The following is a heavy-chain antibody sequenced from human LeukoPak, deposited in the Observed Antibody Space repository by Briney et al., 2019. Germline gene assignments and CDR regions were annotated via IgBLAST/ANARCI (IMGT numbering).Heavy chain of an antibody. CDR2: INPNSGGT. CDR3: ARDVGYCSGGSCYRNWFDP. J-gene: IGHJ5*02. V-gene: IGHV1-2*02. D-gene: IGHD2-15*01. Sequence: ASVKVSCKASGYTFTGYYMHWVRQAPGQGLEWMGWINPNSGGTNYAQKFQGRVTMTRDTSISTAYMELSRLRSDDTAAYYCARDVGYCSGGSCYRNWFDPWGQGTLVTVSS. CDR1: GYTFTGYY.